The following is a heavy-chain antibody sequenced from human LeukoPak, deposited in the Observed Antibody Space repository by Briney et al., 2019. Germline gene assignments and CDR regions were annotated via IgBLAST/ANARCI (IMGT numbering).Heavy chain of an antibody. V-gene: IGHV4-34*01. CDR3: ARDGYSYGPDAFDI. J-gene: IGHJ3*02. D-gene: IGHD5-18*01. CDR1: GGSFSGYY. Sequence: SETLSLTCAVYGGSFSGYYWSWIRQPPGKGLEWIGEINHSGSTNYNPSLKSRVTISVDTSNNQFSLKLRSVTAADTAVYYCARDGYSYGPDAFDIWGQGTMVTVSS. CDR2: INHSGST.